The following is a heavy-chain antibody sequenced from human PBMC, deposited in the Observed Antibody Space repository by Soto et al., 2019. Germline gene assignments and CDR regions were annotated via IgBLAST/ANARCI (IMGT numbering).Heavy chain of an antibody. CDR1: GLTLSNYA. CDR3: ARVTQAVAADS. V-gene: IGHV3-30-3*01. D-gene: IGHD6-19*01. CDR2: ISYDGSNR. Sequence: QVQLVESGGGVVQPGRSLRLSCAASGLTLSNYAMHWVRQAPGKGLEWVAVISYDGSNRYYADSVKGRVTISRDNSKHTLDLQTNSLRAEDTAVYYCARVTQAVAADSWGQGTLVTVSS. J-gene: IGHJ5*01.